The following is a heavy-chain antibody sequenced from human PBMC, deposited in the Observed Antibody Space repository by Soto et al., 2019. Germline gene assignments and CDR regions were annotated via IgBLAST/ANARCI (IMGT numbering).Heavy chain of an antibody. CDR3: ARRTSSSPEAFDI. D-gene: IGHD6-6*01. CDR1: GYTFTGYY. Sequence: ASVKVSCKASGYTFTGYYMHWVRQAPGQGLEWMGWINPNSGGTNYAQKFQGWVTMTRDTSISTAYMELSRLRSDDTAVYYCARRTSSSPEAFDIWGQGTMVTVSS. V-gene: IGHV1-2*04. CDR2: INPNSGGT. J-gene: IGHJ3*02.